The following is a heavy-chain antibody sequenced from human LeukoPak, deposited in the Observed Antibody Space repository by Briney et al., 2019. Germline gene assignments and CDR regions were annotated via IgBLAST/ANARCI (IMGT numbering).Heavy chain of an antibody. CDR3: ARDGSIAAAGTGLPFDY. D-gene: IGHD6-13*01. V-gene: IGHV1-2*04. CDR2: INPNSGGT. J-gene: IGHJ4*02. CDR1: GYTFTGYY. Sequence: ASVKVSCKASGYTFTGYYMHWVRQAPGQGLEWMGWINPNSGGTNYAQKFQGWVTMTRDTSISTAYMELSRLRSDDTAVYYCARDGSIAAAGTGLPFDYWGQGTLVTVSS.